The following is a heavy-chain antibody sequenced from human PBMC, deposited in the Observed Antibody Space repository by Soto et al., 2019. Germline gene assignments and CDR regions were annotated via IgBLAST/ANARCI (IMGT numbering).Heavy chain of an antibody. CDR2: VHYSGNT. CDR1: GDSISSYF. CDR3: ARMNQLAPIRNAFDI. Sequence: QVQLQESGPGLVKPSETLSLICTVSGDSISSYFWTWIRQSPGKGLQWIGYVHYSGNTNYNPSLKSRVTMSVDTSKNQFSLRLPSVTAADTAVYYCARMNQLAPIRNAFDIWGQGTMVAVSS. D-gene: IGHD1-1*01. J-gene: IGHJ3*02. V-gene: IGHV4-59*01.